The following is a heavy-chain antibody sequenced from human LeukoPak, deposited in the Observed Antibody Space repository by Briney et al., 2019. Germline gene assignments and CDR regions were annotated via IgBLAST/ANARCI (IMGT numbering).Heavy chain of an antibody. V-gene: IGHV3-48*04. D-gene: IGHD5-24*01. CDR2: ISRSMSTI. CDR1: GFTFSSYS. CDR3: ARRDSTATLDY. Sequence: GGSLRLSCAASGFTFSSYSMNWVRQAPGKGLEWVSYISRSMSTIYYADSVKGRFTISRDNARNSLFLQMNSLRAEDTAVYYCARRDSTATLDYWGQGTLVTVSS. J-gene: IGHJ4*02.